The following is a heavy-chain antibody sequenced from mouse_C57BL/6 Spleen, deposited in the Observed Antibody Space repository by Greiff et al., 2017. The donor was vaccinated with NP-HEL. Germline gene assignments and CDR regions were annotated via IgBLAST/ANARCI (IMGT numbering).Heavy chain of an antibody. CDR3: AMGRGAMDY. J-gene: IGHJ4*01. CDR1: GYTFTSYD. D-gene: IGHD4-1*01. CDR2: IYPRDGST. Sequence: VQLQQSGPELVKPGASVKLSCKVSGYTFTSYDINWVKQRPGQGLEWIGWIYPRDGSTKYNEKFKGKATLTVDTSSSTAYMELHSLTSEDTAVYYCAMGRGAMDYWGQGTSVTVSS. V-gene: IGHV1-85*01.